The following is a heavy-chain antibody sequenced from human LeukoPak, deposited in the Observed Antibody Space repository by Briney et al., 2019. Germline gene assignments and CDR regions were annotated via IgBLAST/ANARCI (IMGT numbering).Heavy chain of an antibody. J-gene: IGHJ5*02. CDR3: AKDRRKGLGVINH. D-gene: IGHD3-10*01. CDR2: IWYDGSNK. Sequence: GGSLTLSCAASGFTFSSYGMHWVRQAPGRGLEWVAVIWYDGSNKYYADSVKGRFTISRDKSKNTLYLQMNSLRAEDTAVYYCAKDRRKGLGVINHWGQGTLVTVS. CDR1: GFTFSSYG. V-gene: IGHV3-33*03.